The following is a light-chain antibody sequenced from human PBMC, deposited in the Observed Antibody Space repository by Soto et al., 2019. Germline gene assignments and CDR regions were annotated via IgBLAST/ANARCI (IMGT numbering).Light chain of an antibody. CDR1: SSDVGGYNY. CDR3: TSYAGGNNV. V-gene: IGLV2-8*01. Sequence: QSALTQPLSASGSPGQSVTISCTGTSSDVGGYNYVSWYQQHPGKVPKLMVYGVNKRPSGVPDRFSGSKSGNTASLTVSGLQAEDEADYYCTSYAGGNNVFGTGTKLTVL. CDR2: GVN. J-gene: IGLJ1*01.